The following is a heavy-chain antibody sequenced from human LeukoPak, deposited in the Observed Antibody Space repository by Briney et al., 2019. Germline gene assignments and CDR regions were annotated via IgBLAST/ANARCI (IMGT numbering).Heavy chain of an antibody. V-gene: IGHV3-21*01. CDR1: GFTFSSYS. CDR3: ARDGIAARPLDY. J-gene: IGHJ4*02. CDR2: ISSSSSYI. Sequence: GGSLRLSCAASGFTFSSYSMNWVRQAPGKGLEWVSSISSSSSYIYYADSVKGRFTISRDNAKNSLYLQMNSLRAKDTAVYYCARDGIAARPLDYWGQGTLVTVSS. D-gene: IGHD6-6*01.